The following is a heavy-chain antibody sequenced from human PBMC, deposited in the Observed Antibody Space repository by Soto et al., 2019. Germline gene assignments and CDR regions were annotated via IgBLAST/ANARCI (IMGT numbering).Heavy chain of an antibody. CDR1: GFTFSSYS. J-gene: IGHJ5*02. Sequence: GGSLSLSCAASGFTFSSYSMNWVRQAPGKGLEWVSSISSSSSYIYYADSVKGRFTISRDNAKNSLYLQMNSLRAEDTAVYYCARQDIVVVPAAMPAKWFDPWGQGTLVTVS. V-gene: IGHV3-21*01. D-gene: IGHD2-2*01. CDR3: ARQDIVVVPAAMPAKWFDP. CDR2: ISSSSSYI.